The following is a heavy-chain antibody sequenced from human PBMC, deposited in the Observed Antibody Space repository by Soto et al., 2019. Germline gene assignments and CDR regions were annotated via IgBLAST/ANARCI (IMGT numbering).Heavy chain of an antibody. CDR1: GFSLSTSGMC. V-gene: IGHV2-70*01. J-gene: IGHJ6*02. Sequence: SGPTLVNPTQTLTLTCTFSGFSLSTSGMCVSWIRQPPGKALEWLALIDWDDDKYYSTSLKTRLTISKDTSKNQVVLTMTNMDPVDTATYYCARTDLYMTTGGFYYYYGMDVWGQGTTVTVSS. D-gene: IGHD4-17*01. CDR3: ARTDLYMTTGGFYYYYGMDV. CDR2: IDWDDDK.